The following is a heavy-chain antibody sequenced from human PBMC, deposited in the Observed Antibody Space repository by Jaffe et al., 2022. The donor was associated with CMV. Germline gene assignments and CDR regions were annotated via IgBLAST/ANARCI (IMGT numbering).Heavy chain of an antibody. Sequence: EVQLVESGGGLVQPGGSLRLSCSASGFTFSSYAMHWVRQAPGKGLEYVSAISSNGGSTYYADSVKGRFTISRDNSKNTLYLQMSSLRAEDTAVYYCVKDSAYCSGGSCYSGGYYYYMDVWGKGTTVTVSS. J-gene: IGHJ6*03. CDR3: VKDSAYCSGGSCYSGGYYYYMDV. V-gene: IGHV3-64D*06. CDR1: GFTFSSYA. D-gene: IGHD2-15*01. CDR2: ISSNGGST.